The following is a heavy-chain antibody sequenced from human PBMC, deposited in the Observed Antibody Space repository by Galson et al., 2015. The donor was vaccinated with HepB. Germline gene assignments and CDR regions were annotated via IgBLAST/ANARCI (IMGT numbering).Heavy chain of an antibody. CDR2: ISNDGNYI. V-gene: IGHV3-30*18. J-gene: IGHJ4*02. CDR1: GFTFSTYA. D-gene: IGHD6-19*01. Sequence: SLRLSCAPSGFTFSTYAFHWVRQAPGKGLEWVAVISNDGNYINYADSVKGRFTISRDKSMNTVHLQMNSLRTEDSGVYYCAKKMKSGPAVAAADYWGQGTQVTVS. CDR3: AKKMKSGPAVAAADY.